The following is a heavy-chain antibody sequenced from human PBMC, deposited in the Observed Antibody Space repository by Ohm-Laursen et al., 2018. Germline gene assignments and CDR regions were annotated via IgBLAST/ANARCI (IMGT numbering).Heavy chain of an antibody. CDR1: GFTFSSYW. CDR2: IKQDGSEK. D-gene: IGHD6-19*01. J-gene: IGHJ5*02. V-gene: IGHV3-7*01. CDR3: ARDLVERWLVHPSAGHWFDP. Sequence: GSLRLSCAASGFTFSSYWMSWVRQAPGKGLEWVANIKQDGSEKYYVDSVKGRFTISRDNAKNSLYLQMNSLRAEDTAVYYCARDLVERWLVHPSAGHWFDPWGQGTLVTVSS.